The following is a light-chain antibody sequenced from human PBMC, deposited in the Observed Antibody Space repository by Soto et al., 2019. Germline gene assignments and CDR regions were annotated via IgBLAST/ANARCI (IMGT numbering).Light chain of an antibody. CDR2: DAS. CDR1: QSVSSY. Sequence: EIVLTQSPATLSLSPGERATLSCRASQSVSSYLAWYQQKPGQAPRLLIYDASNRATGTPARFSGSGSGKDCTLTISSLEPEDFAVYYCQQRSNWPPFTFGPGTKVDIK. V-gene: IGKV3-11*01. CDR3: QQRSNWPPFT. J-gene: IGKJ3*01.